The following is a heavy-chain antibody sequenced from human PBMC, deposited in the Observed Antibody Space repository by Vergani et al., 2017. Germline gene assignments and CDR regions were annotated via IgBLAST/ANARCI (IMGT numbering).Heavy chain of an antibody. J-gene: IGHJ3*01. CDR3: ASGGHGSENGGALQL. D-gene: IGHD3-10*01. Sequence: EKQLVQSGSETKKPGESLKISCQAFGYIFSNFWIGWVRQRPGRGLEWMGIIYPGDSEVKSNPTFRGQVLFSVETSVNTAYLQWRSLQASDTATYFCASGGHGSENGGALQLWGQGTNITVSS. V-gene: IGHV5-51*01. CDR2: IYPGDSEV. CDR1: GYIFSNFW.